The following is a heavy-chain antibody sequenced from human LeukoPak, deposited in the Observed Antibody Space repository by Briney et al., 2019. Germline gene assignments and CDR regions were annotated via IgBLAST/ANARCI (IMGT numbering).Heavy chain of an antibody. CDR3: VRGGGADRPYGLDV. CDR1: GFTFSSYW. D-gene: IGHD6-6*01. J-gene: IGHJ6*02. CDR2: INSDGTST. V-gene: IGHV3-74*01. Sequence: GGSLALSCAAFGFTFSSYWIHWVRQAPGKGPVWVSRINSDGTSTTYADPVKGRFTISRDSAKNTVYLQMNSLRAEDTAVYYCVRGGGADRPYGLDVRGQGTTVTVSS.